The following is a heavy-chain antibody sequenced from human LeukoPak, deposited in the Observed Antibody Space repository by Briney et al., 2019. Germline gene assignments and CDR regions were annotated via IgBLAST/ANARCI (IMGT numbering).Heavy chain of an antibody. CDR2: ISYGGSNK. J-gene: IGHJ4*02. Sequence: GRSLRLSCAASGFTFSSYAMHWVRQAPGKGLEWVAVISYGGSNKYYADSVKGRFTISRDNSKNTLYLQMNSLRAEDTAVYYCARASDYYDSSGYYQGSYYFDYWGQGTLVTVSS. V-gene: IGHV3-30-3*01. CDR3: ARASDYYDSSGYYQGSYYFDY. CDR1: GFTFSSYA. D-gene: IGHD3-22*01.